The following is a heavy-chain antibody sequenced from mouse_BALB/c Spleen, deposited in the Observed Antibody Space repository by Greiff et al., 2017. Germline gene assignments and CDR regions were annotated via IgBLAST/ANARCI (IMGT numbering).Heavy chain of an antibody. CDR2: IDPYYGGT. CDR1: GYSFTGYN. D-gene: IGHD1-1*01. CDR3: ARYGYYGSSYYFDY. Sequence: LVESGPELEKPGASVKISCKASGYSFTGYNMNWVNQSNGKSLEWIGNIDPYYGGTSYNQKFKGKATLTVDKSSSTAYMQLKSLTSEDSAVYYCARYGYYGSSYYFDYWGQGTTLTVSS. V-gene: IGHV1-39*01. J-gene: IGHJ2*01.